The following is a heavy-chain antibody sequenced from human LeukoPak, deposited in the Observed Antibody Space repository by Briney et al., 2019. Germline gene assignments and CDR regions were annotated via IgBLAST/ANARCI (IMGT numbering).Heavy chain of an antibody. Sequence: GGSLRLSCAASGFTFSNAWMSWVRQAPGKGLEWVGRIKSKTDGGTSDYAAPVKGRFTISRDDSKNTLYLQMNSLKTEDTAVYYCTTVGYCSGGSCYWDYYYGMDVWGQGTTVTVSS. CDR3: TTVGYCSGGSCYWDYYYGMDV. CDR1: GFTFSNAW. V-gene: IGHV3-15*01. J-gene: IGHJ6*02. CDR2: IKSKTDGGTS. D-gene: IGHD2-15*01.